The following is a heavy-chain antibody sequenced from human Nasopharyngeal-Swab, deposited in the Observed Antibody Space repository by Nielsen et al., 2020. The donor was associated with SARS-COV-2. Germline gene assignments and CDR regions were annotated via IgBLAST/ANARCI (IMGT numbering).Heavy chain of an antibody. Sequence: GESLKISCAASGFTFSDSAIHWVRQASGKGLDWVGRIRSKGNNYATAYAASVKGRFIIFRDDPTNTAYLQMNSLKTEDTAMYYRTRCGGGCYSGRDYWGQGTLVTVSS. J-gene: IGHJ4*02. CDR3: TRCGGGCYSGRDY. CDR2: IRSKGNNYAT. CDR1: GFTFSDSA. D-gene: IGHD2-15*01. V-gene: IGHV3-73*01.